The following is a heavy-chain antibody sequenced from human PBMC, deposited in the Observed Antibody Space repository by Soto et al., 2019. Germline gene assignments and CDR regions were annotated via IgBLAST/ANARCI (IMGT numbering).Heavy chain of an antibody. J-gene: IGHJ4*02. D-gene: IGHD2-8*02. Sequence: QVQLQQWGAGLLKPSETLSLTCAVYGGSFSGYYWTWIRQPPGTGLEWIGEINHSGSTNYNPSLKSRVTISVDTSNNQFSLKLTSVTAAGTAVYYCARDKITGLFDYWGQGTLVTVSS. CDR1: GGSFSGYY. V-gene: IGHV4-34*01. CDR2: INHSGST. CDR3: ARDKITGLFDY.